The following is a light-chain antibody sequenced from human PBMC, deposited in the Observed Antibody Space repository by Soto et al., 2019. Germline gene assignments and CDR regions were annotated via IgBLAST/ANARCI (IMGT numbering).Light chain of an antibody. CDR2: ATS. CDR3: QKYNSAPLT. Sequence: DVQMTQSPSSLSAFVGDRFTITCRASQGIAPYLAWFQQKPGKVPKLLIYATSTLQSGVPSRFSRSGSGTDFTLTISSLQPEDVGAYYCQKYNSAPLTFGGGTKVEIK. J-gene: IGKJ4*01. V-gene: IGKV1-27*01. CDR1: QGIAPY.